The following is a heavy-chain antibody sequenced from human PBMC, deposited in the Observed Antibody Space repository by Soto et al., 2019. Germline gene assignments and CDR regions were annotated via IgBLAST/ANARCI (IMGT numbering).Heavy chain of an antibody. D-gene: IGHD5-12*01. CDR2: INWNGGST. J-gene: IGHJ4*02. Sequence: EVQLVESGGGVVRPGGSLRLSCAASGFTFDDYGMSWVRQAPGKGLEWVSGINWNGGSTGYADSVKGRFTISRDNAKHSLYLQMNSLRAEDTALYYCARGYSGYDYTIAVAGSLDYWGQGTLVTVSS. V-gene: IGHV3-20*04. CDR3: ARGYSGYDYTIAVAGSLDY. CDR1: GFTFDDYG.